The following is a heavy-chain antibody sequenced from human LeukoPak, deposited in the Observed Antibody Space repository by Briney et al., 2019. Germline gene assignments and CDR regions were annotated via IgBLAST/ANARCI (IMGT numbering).Heavy chain of an antibody. CDR2: IYTSGST. Sequence: PSETLSLTCTVSGGSISSGSYYWSWIRQPAGKGLEWIGRIYTSGSTNYNPSLKSRVTMSVDTSKNQFSLNLSSVTAADTAVYYCARGRAVAGMRYYYYIDVWGKGTTVTISS. V-gene: IGHV4-61*02. CDR1: GGSISSGSYY. D-gene: IGHD6-19*01. J-gene: IGHJ6*03. CDR3: ARGRAVAGMRYYYYIDV.